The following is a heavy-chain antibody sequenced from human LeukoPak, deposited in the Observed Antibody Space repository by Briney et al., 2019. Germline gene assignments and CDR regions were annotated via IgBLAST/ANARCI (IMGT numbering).Heavy chain of an antibody. CDR3: AREGYYYDSSGYNFDY. J-gene: IGHJ4*02. CDR2: IKQDGSEK. D-gene: IGHD3-22*01. V-gene: IGHV3-7*01. Sequence: GGSLRLSCAASGFTFSSYWMSWVRQAPGKGLEWVANIKQDGSEKYYVDSVKGRFTTSRDNAKNSLYLQMNSLRAEDTAVYYCAREGYYYDSSGYNFDYWGQGTLVTVSS. CDR1: GFTFSSYW.